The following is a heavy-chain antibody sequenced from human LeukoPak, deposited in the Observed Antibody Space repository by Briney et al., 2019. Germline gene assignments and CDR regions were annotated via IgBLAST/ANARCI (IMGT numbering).Heavy chain of an antibody. J-gene: IGHJ4*02. Sequence: SETLSHTCAVYGGSFSGYYWSWIRQPPGKGLEWIGEINHSGSTDYNPSLKRRVSISLDTSKNQSSLKLNSVTAADTAVYYCAGGRYYYDSSRSEFDYWGQGTLVTVSS. CDR1: GGSFSGYY. V-gene: IGHV4-34*01. D-gene: IGHD3-22*01. CDR2: INHSGST. CDR3: AGGRYYYDSSRSEFDY.